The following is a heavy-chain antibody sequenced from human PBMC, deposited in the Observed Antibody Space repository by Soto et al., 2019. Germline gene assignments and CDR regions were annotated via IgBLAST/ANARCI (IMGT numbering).Heavy chain of an antibody. CDR1: GFTFRSYG. CDR2: ISYDGSNE. V-gene: IGHV3-30*18. CDR3: AKWEDRGYGFAFDY. J-gene: IGHJ4*02. Sequence: QVQLVESGGGVVQPGRSLRLSCAASGFTFRSYGMHWVRQTPGKGLEWVAGISYDGSNEYYADSAKGRFTISRDNSKNTLYLQTDSLKTEDTAVYYCAKWEDRGYGFAFDYWGQGTLVTVSS. D-gene: IGHD1-26*01.